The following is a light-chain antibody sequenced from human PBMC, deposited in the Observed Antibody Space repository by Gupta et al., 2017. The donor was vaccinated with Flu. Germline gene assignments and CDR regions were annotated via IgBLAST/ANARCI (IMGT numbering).Light chain of an antibody. CDR2: GVS. V-gene: IGLV2-11*03. CDR1: ENY. J-gene: IGLJ1*01. Sequence: GSPGQSVTFSFTGTENYVSWYQQHPGKAPKLIIYGVSERPSGVPERFSGSKSGDTASLTIAGLQVEDEADYYCCSYAGTNTPIVFGDGTKVAVL. CDR3: CSYAGTNTPIV.